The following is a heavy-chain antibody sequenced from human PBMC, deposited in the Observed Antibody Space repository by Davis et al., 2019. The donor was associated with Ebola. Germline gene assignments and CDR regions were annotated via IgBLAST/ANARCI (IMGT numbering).Heavy chain of an antibody. Sequence: PGGSLRLSCAASGFTFDAYGMSWVRQAPGKGLEWVSGINWNGGSTGYADSVKGRFTISRDNAKNSLYLQMNSLRAEDTALYHCARDLVVVVPAASWFDPWGQGTLVTVSS. J-gene: IGHJ5*02. CDR2: INWNGGST. CDR3: ARDLVVVVPAASWFDP. CDR1: GFTFDAYG. D-gene: IGHD2-2*01. V-gene: IGHV3-20*01.